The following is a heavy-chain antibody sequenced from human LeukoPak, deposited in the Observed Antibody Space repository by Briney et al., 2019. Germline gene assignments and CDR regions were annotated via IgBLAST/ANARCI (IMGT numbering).Heavy chain of an antibody. CDR1: GGSISSSSYY. CDR2: IYYSGST. CDR3: ARLYYDFWSGYFPDY. Sequence: SETLSLTCTVSGGSISSSSYYWGWIRQPPGKGLEWIGSIYYSGSTYYNPSLKSRVTISVDASKNQFSLKLSSVTAADTAVYYCARLYYDFWSGYFPDYWGQGTLVTVSS. J-gene: IGHJ4*02. D-gene: IGHD3-3*01. V-gene: IGHV4-39*01.